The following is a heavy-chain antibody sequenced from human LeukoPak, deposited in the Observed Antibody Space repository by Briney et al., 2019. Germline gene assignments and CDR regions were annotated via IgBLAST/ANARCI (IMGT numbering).Heavy chain of an antibody. V-gene: IGHV3-9*01. CDR2: ISWNSGSI. D-gene: IGHD6-6*01. CDR3: AKDTYSSSLMGFDY. CDR1: GFIFDDYA. Sequence: GGSLRLSCAASGFIFDDYAMHWVRQAPGKGLEWVSGISWNSGSIGYADSVKGRFTISRDNAKNSLYLQMNSLRAEDTALYYCAKDTYSSSLMGFDYWGQGTLVTVSS. J-gene: IGHJ4*02.